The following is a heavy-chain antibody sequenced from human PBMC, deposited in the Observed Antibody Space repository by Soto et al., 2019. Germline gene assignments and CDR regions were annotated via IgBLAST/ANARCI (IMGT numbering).Heavy chain of an antibody. Sequence: QVQLVQSGAEVKQPGSSVKVSCKASGGTFSSYAISWVRQAPGQGLEWMGGIIPISDTTNYAQKFQGRVTMTADESTSTAYMELSSLRSEDTAVYYCARSQGSSTSLEIYDYYYYGMDVWGQGTTVTVSS. CDR1: GGTFSSYA. D-gene: IGHD2-2*01. J-gene: IGHJ6*02. CDR2: IIPISDTT. V-gene: IGHV1-69*01. CDR3: ARSQGSSTSLEIYDYYYYGMDV.